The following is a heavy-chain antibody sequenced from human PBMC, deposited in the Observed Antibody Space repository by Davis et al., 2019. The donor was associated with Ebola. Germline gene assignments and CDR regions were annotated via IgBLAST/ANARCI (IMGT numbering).Heavy chain of an antibody. D-gene: IGHD3-22*01. V-gene: IGHV3-30*18. CDR3: AKTDRKSTDSSGYTDY. Sequence: PGGSLRLSCAASGFTFSSFGMYWVRQAPGKGLEWVAVTSYDGANKYYADSVKGRFTISRDNSKNTLYLQMDSLIVEDTAVYYCAKTDRKSTDSSGYTDYWGQGTLVTVSS. CDR1: GFTFSSFG. J-gene: IGHJ4*02. CDR2: TSYDGANK.